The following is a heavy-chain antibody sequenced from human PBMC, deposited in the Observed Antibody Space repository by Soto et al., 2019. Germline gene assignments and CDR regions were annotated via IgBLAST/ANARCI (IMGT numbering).Heavy chain of an antibody. CDR2: IIPIFGTA. D-gene: IGHD2-21*02. CDR3: ARHRVANCGGDCYSYFDY. Sequence: QVQLVQSGAEVKKPGSSVKVSCKASGGTFSSYAISWVRQAPGQGLEWMGGIIPIFGTANYAQKFQGRVTTTADESTSTAYIELGCMRSEDTAVYYCARHRVANCGGDCYSYFDYWGQGTLVTVSS. V-gene: IGHV1-69*12. J-gene: IGHJ4*02. CDR1: GGTFSSYA.